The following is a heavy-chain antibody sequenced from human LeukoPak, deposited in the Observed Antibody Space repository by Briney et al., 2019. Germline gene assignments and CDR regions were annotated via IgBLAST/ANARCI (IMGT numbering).Heavy chain of an antibody. Sequence: ASAKVSCKACGYTFTDYNIHWVRQAPGQGLEWMGWINPNSGGTNYAQRFQGMVTMTRDTSISTAYMDLGSLKSDDTATYFCSVWFGEFAHWGQGTLVTVSS. CDR2: INPNSGGT. V-gene: IGHV1-2*02. D-gene: IGHD3-10*01. CDR1: GYTFTDYN. J-gene: IGHJ4*02. CDR3: SVWFGEFAH.